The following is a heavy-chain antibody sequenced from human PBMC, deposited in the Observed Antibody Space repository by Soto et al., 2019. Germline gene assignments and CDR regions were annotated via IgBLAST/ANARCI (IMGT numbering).Heavy chain of an antibody. CDR2: ISGSGGST. D-gene: IGHD3-3*01. CDR1: GFTFSSYA. Sequence: GGSLRLSCAASGFTFSSYAMSWVRQAPGKGLEWVSAISGSGGSTYYADSVKGRFTISRDNSKNTLYLQMNSLRAEDTAVYYCSKFNWNDGSIFGVVILSNAFDIWGQGTMVTVSS. V-gene: IGHV3-23*01. J-gene: IGHJ3*02. CDR3: SKFNWNDGSIFGVVILSNAFDI.